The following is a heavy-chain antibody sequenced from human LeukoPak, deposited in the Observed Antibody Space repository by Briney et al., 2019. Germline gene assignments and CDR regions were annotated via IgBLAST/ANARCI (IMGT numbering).Heavy chain of an antibody. CDR1: GGSFSGYY. CDR2: INHSGST. D-gene: IGHD3-22*01. Sequence: PSETLSLTCAVYGGSFSGYYWSWIRQPPGKGLEWIGEINHSGSTNYNPSLKSRVTISVDTSKNQFSLKLSSVTAADTAVYYCARRGSPRKYYYDSSANDYWGQGTLVTVSS. J-gene: IGHJ4*02. CDR3: ARRGSPRKYYYDSSANDY. V-gene: IGHV4-34*01.